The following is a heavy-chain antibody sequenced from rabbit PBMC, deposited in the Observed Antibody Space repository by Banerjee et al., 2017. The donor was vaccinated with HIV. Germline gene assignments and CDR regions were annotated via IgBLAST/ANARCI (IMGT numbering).Heavy chain of an antibody. CDR3: ARGDDNGYGHGTFYL. Sequence: QEQLVESGVGLVQPEGSLTLTCKASGFSFSSSYFMCWVRQAPGKGLEWIACIDAGSSGTTFYASWAKGRFTISKTSSTTVTLQMTSLTAADTATYFCARGDDNGYGHGTFYLWGPGTLVTVS. V-gene: IGHV1S45*01. CDR2: IDAGSSGTT. CDR1: GFSFSSSYF. D-gene: IGHD6-1*01. J-gene: IGHJ4*01.